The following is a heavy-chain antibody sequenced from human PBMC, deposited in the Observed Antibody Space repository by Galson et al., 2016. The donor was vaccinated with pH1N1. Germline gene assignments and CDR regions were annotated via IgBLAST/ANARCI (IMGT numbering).Heavy chain of an antibody. CDR2: IRNGGTT. J-gene: IGHJ4*02. Sequence: TLSLTCTVSDFSISTSTYYWGLIRQPPGKGLEWIGSIRNGGTTYYNPSLRSRVVLSLDTSRSQFSRTLSSVTAADTAVYYCAGTVFCSEGSCYPAKFHFDSWGQGMLVTVSS. D-gene: IGHD2-15*01. V-gene: IGHV4-39*01. CDR1: DFSISTSTYY. CDR3: AGTVFCSEGSCYPAKFHFDS.